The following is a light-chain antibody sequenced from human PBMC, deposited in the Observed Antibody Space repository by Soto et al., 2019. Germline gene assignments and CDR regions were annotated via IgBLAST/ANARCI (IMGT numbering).Light chain of an antibody. V-gene: IGLV1-40*01. CDR1: SSNIGAGYD. CDR2: GNS. Sequence: QSVLTQPPSVSGAPGQMVTISCTGSSSNIGAGYDVHWYEQLPGTAPKLLIYGNSNRPSGVPDRFSGSKSGTSASLAITGLQAEDEADYYCQSYDSSLSGYVFGPGTKLTVL. J-gene: IGLJ1*01. CDR3: QSYDSSLSGYV.